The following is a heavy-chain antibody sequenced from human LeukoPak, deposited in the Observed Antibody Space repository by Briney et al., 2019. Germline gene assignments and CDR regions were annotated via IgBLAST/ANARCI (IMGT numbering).Heavy chain of an antibody. Sequence: SETLSLTCTVSGYSISSGYYWSWIRQPPGKGLEWIGEINHSGSTKYNPSLKSQVTISVDTSKNQFSLKLSSVTAADTAVYYCARRLGRKFGERFYYYHYMDVWGKGTTVTISS. J-gene: IGHJ6*03. V-gene: IGHV4-38-2*02. CDR1: GYSISSGYY. CDR3: ARRLGRKFGERFYYYHYMDV. CDR2: INHSGST. D-gene: IGHD3-10*01.